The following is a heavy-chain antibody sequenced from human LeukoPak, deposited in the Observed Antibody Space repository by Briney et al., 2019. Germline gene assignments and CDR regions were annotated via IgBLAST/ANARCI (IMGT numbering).Heavy chain of an antibody. Sequence: PSETLSLTCTVSGGSISSYYWGWIRQPPGKGLEWIGSIYYSGSTYYNPSLKSRVTISVDTSKNQFSLKLSSVTAADTAVYYCATQTGYSSSWYYWGQGTLVTVSS. D-gene: IGHD6-13*01. CDR3: ATQTGYSSSWYY. J-gene: IGHJ4*02. CDR1: GGSISSYY. V-gene: IGHV4-39*01. CDR2: IYYSGST.